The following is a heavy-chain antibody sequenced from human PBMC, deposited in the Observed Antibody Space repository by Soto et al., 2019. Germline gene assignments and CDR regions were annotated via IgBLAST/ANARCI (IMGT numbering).Heavy chain of an antibody. D-gene: IGHD6-19*01. CDR1: GYSFNTYN. J-gene: IGHJ1*01. V-gene: IGHV1-18*01. CDR2: ISNYNGNT. Sequence: QAQLVQTGAEAKKPGASVKVSCKTSGYSFNTYNINWLRQAPGQGLEWMGWISNYNGNTKYAQKVQGRVTMPTDTSTNTAYMELRSLRSDDTAVYYCAREGRAAVARSVPCFPHWGQGTLVTVSS. CDR3: AREGRAAVARSVPCFPH.